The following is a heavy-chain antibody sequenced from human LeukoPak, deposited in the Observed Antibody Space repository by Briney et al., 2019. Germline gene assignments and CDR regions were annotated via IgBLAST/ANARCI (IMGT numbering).Heavy chain of an antibody. CDR3: ARRRTMFGYFAGEFDY. Sequence: SETLSLTCTVSGGSISSYYWGWIRQPPGKGLEWIGSIYYSGSTNNNPSLKSRVTISVDTSKNQFSLKLSSVTAADTAVYCCARRRTMFGYFAGEFDYWGQGTLVTVSS. D-gene: IGHD3-10*02. CDR2: IYYSGST. V-gene: IGHV4-39*01. J-gene: IGHJ4*02. CDR1: GGSISSYY.